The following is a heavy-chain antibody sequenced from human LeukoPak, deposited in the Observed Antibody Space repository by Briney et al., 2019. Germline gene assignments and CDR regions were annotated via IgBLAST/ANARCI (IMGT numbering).Heavy chain of an antibody. CDR1: GYTFTSYA. Sequence: ASVKVSCKASGYTFTSYAIHWVRQAPGQRLEWMGWISAGNGNTKYSQNYQGRVTFISNTSATTAFMELSSLRSEDAAVYYCARDSGSGNNDYWGQGTLVTVSS. D-gene: IGHD1-26*01. V-gene: IGHV1-3*01. J-gene: IGHJ4*02. CDR3: ARDSGSGNNDY. CDR2: ISAGNGNT.